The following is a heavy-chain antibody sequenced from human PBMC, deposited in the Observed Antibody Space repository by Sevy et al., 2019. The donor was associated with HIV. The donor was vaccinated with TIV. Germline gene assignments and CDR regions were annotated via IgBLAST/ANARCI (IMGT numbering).Heavy chain of an antibody. CDR2: INHSGST. CDR1: GGSFSGYY. J-gene: IGHJ6*02. V-gene: IGHV4-34*01. D-gene: IGHD3-3*01. Sequence: SETLSITCAVYGGSFSGYYWSWIRQPPGKGLEWIGEINHSGSTNYNPSLKSRVTISVDTSKNQFSLKLSSVTAADTAVYYCARGWRSYDFWSGYRAPQRGGMDVWGQGTTVTVSS. CDR3: ARGWRSYDFWSGYRAPQRGGMDV.